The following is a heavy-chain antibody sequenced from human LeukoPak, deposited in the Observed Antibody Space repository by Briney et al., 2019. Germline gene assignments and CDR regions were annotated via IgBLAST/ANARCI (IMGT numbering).Heavy chain of an antibody. V-gene: IGHV3-48*04. J-gene: IGHJ4*02. CDR2: ISSSGSTI. CDR3: ARSMIGGSSDY. D-gene: IGHD2-15*01. CDR1: GFTFSSYG. Sequence: GASLRLSCAASGFTFSSYGMSWVRQAPGKGLEWVSYISSSGSTIYYADSVKGRFTISRDNAKNSLYLQMNSLRAEDTAVYYCARSMIGGSSDYWGQGTLVTVSS.